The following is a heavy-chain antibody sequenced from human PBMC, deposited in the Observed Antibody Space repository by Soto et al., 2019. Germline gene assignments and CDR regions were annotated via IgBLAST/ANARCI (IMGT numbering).Heavy chain of an antibody. CDR2: ISSSGSTI. D-gene: IGHD2-15*01. CDR3: AILEDIVVVVAATGDAFDT. Sequence: EWVSYISSSGSTIYYADSVKGRLTISRDNAKNSLYLQMNSLRAEDTAVYYCAILEDIVVVVAATGDAFDTWGQGTMVTVSS. V-gene: IGHV3-11*01. J-gene: IGHJ3*02.